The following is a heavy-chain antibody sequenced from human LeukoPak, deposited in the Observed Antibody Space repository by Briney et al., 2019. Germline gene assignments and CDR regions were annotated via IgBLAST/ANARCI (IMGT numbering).Heavy chain of an antibody. CDR1: GGSISSYY. D-gene: IGHD3-22*01. J-gene: IGHJ3*02. CDR3: ARGTPITMIVVVTPGAFDI. Sequence: SETLSLTCTVSGGSISSYYWSWIRQPPGKGLEWIGYIYYSGSTNYNPSLKSRVTMSVDTSKNQFSLKLSSVTAADTAVYYCARGTPITMIVVVTPGAFDIWGQGTMVTVSS. V-gene: IGHV4-59*01. CDR2: IYYSGST.